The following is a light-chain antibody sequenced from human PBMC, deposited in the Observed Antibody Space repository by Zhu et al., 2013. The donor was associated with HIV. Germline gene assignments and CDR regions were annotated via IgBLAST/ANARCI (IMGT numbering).Light chain of an antibody. CDR1: QRISTF. CDR3: QQHNSYPLT. V-gene: IGKV1-9*01. J-gene: IGKJ4*01. CDR2: GAS. Sequence: DIQLTQSPSFLSASVGDRVTITCRASQRISTFLAWYQQKPGKAPQLLIYGASTLEGGVPSRFSGSGSGAEFTLTINSLQPDDFATYYCQQHNSYPLTFGGGTKVEIK.